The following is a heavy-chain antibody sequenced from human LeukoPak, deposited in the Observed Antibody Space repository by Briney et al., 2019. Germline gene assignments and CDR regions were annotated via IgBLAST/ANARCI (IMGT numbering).Heavy chain of an antibody. CDR2: IYTSGST. CDR1: GGSISSYY. D-gene: IGHD4-17*01. CDR3: ATTYAVRDAFDI. J-gene: IGHJ3*02. Sequence: PSETLSLTCTVSGGSISSYYWSWIRQPARKGLEWIGRIYTSGSTNYNPSLKSRVTMSVDTSKNQFSLKLSSVTAADTAVYYCATTYAVRDAFDIWGQGTMVTVSS. V-gene: IGHV4-4*07.